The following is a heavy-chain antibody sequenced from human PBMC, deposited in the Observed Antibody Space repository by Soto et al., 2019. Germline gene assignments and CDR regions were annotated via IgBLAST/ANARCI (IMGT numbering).Heavy chain of an antibody. CDR1: GLSVSSNH. CDR3: ARVFMNYGRCYLDY. J-gene: IGHJ4*02. D-gene: IGHD3-10*01. V-gene: IGHV3-53*01. CDR2: LYSGDST. Sequence: EVQLAESGGGLIQPGGSLRLSSAVSGLSVSSNHMSWVRQAPGKGLEWVSLLYSGDSTYYADSVKGRFTISRDNYKNTLFLQMNSLRVEDTAVYYCARVFMNYGRCYLDYWGQGTLVTVSS.